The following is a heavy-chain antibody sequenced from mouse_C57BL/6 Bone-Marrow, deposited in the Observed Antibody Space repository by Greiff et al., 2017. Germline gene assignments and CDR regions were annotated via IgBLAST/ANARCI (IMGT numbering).Heavy chain of an antibody. D-gene: IGHD1-1*01. CDR2: IYPGSGST. CDR1: GYTFTSYW. Sequence: VQLQQPGAELVKPGASVKMSCQASGYTFTSYWITWVKQRPGQGLEWIGDIYPGSGSTNYNEKFKSKATLTVDTSSSTAYMQLSSLTSEDSAVYYCASGDYGSSPYAMDYWGQGTSVTVSS. J-gene: IGHJ4*01. CDR3: ASGDYGSSPYAMDY. V-gene: IGHV1-55*01.